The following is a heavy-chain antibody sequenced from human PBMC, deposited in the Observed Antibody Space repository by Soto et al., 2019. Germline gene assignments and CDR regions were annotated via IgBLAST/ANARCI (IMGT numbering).Heavy chain of an antibody. CDR2: ISYDGSNK. CDR3: AKVGVVYYYYYYMDV. V-gene: IGHV3-30*18. CDR1: GFTFSSYG. J-gene: IGHJ6*03. Sequence: GGFLRLSCAASGFTFSSYGMHWVRQAPGKGLEWVAVISYDGSNKYYADSVKGRFTISRDNSKNTLYLQMNSLRAEDTAVYYCAKVGVVYYYYYYMDVWGKGTTVTVSS. D-gene: IGHD3-3*01.